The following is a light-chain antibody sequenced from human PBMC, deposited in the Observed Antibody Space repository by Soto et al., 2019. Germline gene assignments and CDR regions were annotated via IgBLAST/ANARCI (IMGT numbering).Light chain of an antibody. CDR3: SSYTSSSLYV. J-gene: IGLJ1*01. Sequence: QSALTQPASVSGSPGQSITISCTGTSSDVGGYNYVSWYQQHPGKAPKLMIYDVSNRPSGVSNRFSGSKSGNTASLTISGLQAEDEADYYCSSYTSSSLYVFGTGTQLIVL. CDR1: SSDVGGYNY. CDR2: DVS. V-gene: IGLV2-14*01.